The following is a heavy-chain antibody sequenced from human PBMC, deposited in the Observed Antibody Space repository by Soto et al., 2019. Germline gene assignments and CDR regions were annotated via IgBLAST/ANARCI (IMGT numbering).Heavy chain of an antibody. Sequence: SETLSLTCAVSGGSISGYYWSWVRQPAGKGLEWIGRIYASGSTNYNPSLKSRVTMSVDTSKNQLSLKLSSVTAAATAVYYCAKDRAPGGIGAYFDYWGEGSLVRDSS. CDR3: AKDRAPGGIGAYFDY. CDR2: IYASGST. D-gene: IGHD1-26*01. CDR1: GGSISGYY. J-gene: IGHJ4*02. V-gene: IGHV4-4*07.